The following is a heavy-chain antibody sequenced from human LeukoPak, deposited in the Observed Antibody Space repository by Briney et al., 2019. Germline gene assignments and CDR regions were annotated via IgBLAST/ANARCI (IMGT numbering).Heavy chain of an antibody. V-gene: IGHV4-59*01. D-gene: IGHD2-15*01. CDR1: DDSITMYY. CDR2: VDHTGST. CDR3: ARTIGYCSGGSCLGAGGYAGMFDP. Sequence: SEALSLTCTVSDDSITMYYWTWIRQPPGKGLEWIGYVDHTGSTKFNPSLNGRVSISRDTSKNFFSLRLRSVTAADTAVYYCARTIGYCSGGSCLGAGGYAGMFDPWGQGTLVTVSS. J-gene: IGHJ5*02.